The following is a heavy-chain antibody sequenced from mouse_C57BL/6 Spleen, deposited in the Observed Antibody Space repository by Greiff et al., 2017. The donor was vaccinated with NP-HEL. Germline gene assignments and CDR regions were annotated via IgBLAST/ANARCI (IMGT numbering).Heavy chain of an antibody. CDR3: ARSLRSSWYFDV. Sequence: VKLMESGAELARPGASVKLSCKASGYTFTSYGISWVKQRTGQGLEWIGEIYPRSGNTYYNEKFKGKATLTADKSSSTAYMELRSLTSEDSAVYFCARSLRSSWYFDVWGTGTTVTVSS. V-gene: IGHV1-81*01. J-gene: IGHJ1*03. D-gene: IGHD1-1*01. CDR1: GYTFTSYG. CDR2: IYPRSGNT.